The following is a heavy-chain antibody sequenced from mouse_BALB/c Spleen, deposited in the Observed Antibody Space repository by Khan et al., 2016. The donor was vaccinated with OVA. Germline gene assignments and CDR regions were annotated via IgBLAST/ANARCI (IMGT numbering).Heavy chain of an antibody. Sequence: EVQLQQSGTVLARPGASVKMSCKASGYTFTSYWMHWIKERPGQGLEWIGAISPGNSDTSYNQKFKGKAKLTAVTSPSTAYMALSSLTNEDSAVLNGTRRKWDVDWLVYWGQGTLVTVSA. CDR3: TRRKWDVDWLVY. J-gene: IGHJ3*01. CDR2: ISPGNSDT. V-gene: IGHV1-5*01. CDR1: GYTFTSYW. D-gene: IGHD1-3*01.